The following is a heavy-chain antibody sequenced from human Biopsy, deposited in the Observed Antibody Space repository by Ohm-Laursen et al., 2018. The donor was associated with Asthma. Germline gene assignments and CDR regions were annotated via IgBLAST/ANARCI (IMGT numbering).Heavy chain of an antibody. CDR1: GMSVSDYY. D-gene: IGHD2-15*01. CDR3: AGGRYCSGASCLYGMDV. CDR2: IGIKGTSI. J-gene: IGHJ6*02. Sequence: LSLTCASSGMSVSDYYMTWLRQSPGKGLEWLSHIGIKGTSIYYADSVKGRFTISRDNAKNSLFLQMNGLRADDTAVYFCAGGRYCSGASCLYGMDVWGQGTTVSVSS. V-gene: IGHV3-11*01.